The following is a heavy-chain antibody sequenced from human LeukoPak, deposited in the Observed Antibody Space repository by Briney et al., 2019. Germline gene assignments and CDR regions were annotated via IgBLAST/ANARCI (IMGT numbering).Heavy chain of an antibody. CDR1: GFTFSSYS. Sequence: GSLRLSCAASGFTFSSYSMSWVRQAPGKGLEWVSVISGGGGETFYADSVKGRFTISRDNSMNTLYLHMDSLRAEDTAVYYCAKYALREIFFGDFWGQGTLVAVSS. D-gene: IGHD3-3*01. CDR2: ISGGGGET. CDR3: AKYALREIFFGDF. J-gene: IGHJ4*02. V-gene: IGHV3-23*01.